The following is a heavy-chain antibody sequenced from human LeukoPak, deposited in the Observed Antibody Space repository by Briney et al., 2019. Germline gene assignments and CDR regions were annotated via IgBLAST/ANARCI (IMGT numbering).Heavy chain of an antibody. CDR3: ARLLTGDQGYNWFDP. Sequence: GESLKISCKGSGYNFINYWIAWVRQMPGKGLEYMGIICPGNSDTRYSPSFRGQVTFSADKSISTAYLQWSSLKASDTAMYYCARLLTGDQGYNWFDPWGQGTLVIVSS. J-gene: IGHJ5*02. CDR1: GYNFINYW. V-gene: IGHV5-51*01. CDR2: ICPGNSDT. D-gene: IGHD2-21*01.